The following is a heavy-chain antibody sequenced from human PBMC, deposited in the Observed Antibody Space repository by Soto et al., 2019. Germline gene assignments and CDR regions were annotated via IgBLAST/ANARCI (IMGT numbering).Heavy chain of an antibody. D-gene: IGHD1-1*01. J-gene: IGHJ4*02. V-gene: IGHV4-4*02. CDR2: IYHSGST. Sequence: QVQLQESGPGLVKPSGTLSLTCAVSGGSISSNNWWSWVRQPPGKGLEWIGEIYHSGSTNYNPSPTSRVTILVDKSKTQFSRKLTSVPAADTAVYYCARDGGTGRTPDYWGQGTLVTVSS. CDR1: GGSISSNNW. CDR3: ARDGGTGRTPDY.